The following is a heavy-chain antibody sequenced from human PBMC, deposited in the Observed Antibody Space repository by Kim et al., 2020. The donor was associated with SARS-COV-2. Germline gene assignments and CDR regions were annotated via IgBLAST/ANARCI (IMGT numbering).Heavy chain of an antibody. CDR1: GDSVSSNSAA. D-gene: IGHD6-13*01. CDR3: ARDPLYSTRPYYYYYGMDV. J-gene: IGHJ6*02. Sequence: SQTLSLTCAISGDSVSSNSAAWNWIRQSPSRGLEWLGRTYYRSKWYNDYAVSVKSRITINPDTSKNQFSLQLNSVTPEDTAVYYCARDPLYSTRPYYYYYGMDVWGQGTTVTVSS. CDR2: TYYRSKWYN. V-gene: IGHV6-1*01.